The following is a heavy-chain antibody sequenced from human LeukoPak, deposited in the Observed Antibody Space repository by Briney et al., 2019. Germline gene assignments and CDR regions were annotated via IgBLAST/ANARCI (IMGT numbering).Heavy chain of an antibody. CDR2: ISSSSTTI. J-gene: IGHJ4*02. D-gene: IGHD3-22*01. CDR3: AKDIASAPYRIVVVITTFAITN. Sequence: PGGSLRLSCAASGFTFSIYNMNWVRQAPGKGLEWVSYISSSSTTIYYADSVRGRFTISRDNAKNTLYLQMNSLRAEDTAVYYCAKDIASAPYRIVVVITTFAITNWGQGTLVTVSS. CDR1: GFTFSIYN. V-gene: IGHV3-48*04.